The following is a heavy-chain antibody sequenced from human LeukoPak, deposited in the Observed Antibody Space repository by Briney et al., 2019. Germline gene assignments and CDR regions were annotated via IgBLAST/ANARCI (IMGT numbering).Heavy chain of an antibody. J-gene: IGHJ4*02. CDR3: ARQAVAGNGFDY. Sequence: SETLSLTCTVSGGSISSSSYYWGWIRQPPGKGLEWIGTIYYSGNTYYNPSLKSRVSISVDTSKNQFSLKLSSVTATDTAVYYCARQAVAGNGFDYWGQGTLVTVSS. CDR1: GGSISSSSYY. V-gene: IGHV4-39*01. D-gene: IGHD6-19*01. CDR2: IYYSGNT.